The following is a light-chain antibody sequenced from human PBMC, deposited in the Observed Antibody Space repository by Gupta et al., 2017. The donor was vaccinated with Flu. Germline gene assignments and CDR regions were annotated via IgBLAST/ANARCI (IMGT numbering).Light chain of an antibody. CDR2: GAS. V-gene: IGKV3-20*01. J-gene: IGKJ1*01. Sequence: EIVLTQSPGTLSLSPGERVTLSCRASQSVSSSYLAWYQQKPGQAPRLLIYGASSRATGVPDRFSGSGSGTEFTLTISRLEPEDFAVYYCQHEISSPRPFGQGTKVEIK. CDR3: QHEISSPRP. CDR1: QSVSSSY.